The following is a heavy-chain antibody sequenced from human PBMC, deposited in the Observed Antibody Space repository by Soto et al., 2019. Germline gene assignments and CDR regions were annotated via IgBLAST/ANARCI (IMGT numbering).Heavy chain of an antibody. CDR1: GFTFSDYY. Sequence: QVQLVESGGALVKPGGSLRLSCAASGFTFSDYYMSWIRQPPGKGLEWVSYMSLSGSTIYHADSEKGRFTISRDNAKNSLYLQMNSLRADDTAVYYCARMSGTTPVDYYGMDVWGQGTTVTVSS. D-gene: IGHD1-7*01. CDR2: MSLSGSTI. CDR3: ARMSGTTPVDYYGMDV. V-gene: IGHV3-11*01. J-gene: IGHJ6*02.